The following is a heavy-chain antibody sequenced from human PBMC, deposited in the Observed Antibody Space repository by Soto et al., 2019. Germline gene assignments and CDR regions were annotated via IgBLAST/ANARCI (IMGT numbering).Heavy chain of an antibody. D-gene: IGHD2-21*02. CDR3: AKDRLEYCGGDCYSVYYYGMDV. V-gene: IGHV3-30*18. Sequence: GGSLRLSCAASGFTFSSYGMHWVRQAPGKGLEWVAVISYDGSNKYYADSVKGRFTISRDNSKNTLYLQMNSLRAEDTAVYYCAKDRLEYCGGDCYSVYYYGMDVWGQGTTVTVSS. CDR2: ISYDGSNK. J-gene: IGHJ6*02. CDR1: GFTFSSYG.